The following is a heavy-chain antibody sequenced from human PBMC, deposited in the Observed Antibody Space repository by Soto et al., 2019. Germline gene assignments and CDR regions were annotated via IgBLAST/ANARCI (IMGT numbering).Heavy chain of an antibody. CDR3: ARDPGYSSGWYDRWFDP. CDR2: TYYRSKWYN. D-gene: IGHD6-19*01. V-gene: IGHV6-1*01. J-gene: IGHJ5*02. CDR1: GDSVSSNSAA. Sequence: SQTLSLTCAISGDSVSSNSAAWNWIRQSPSRGLEWLGRTYYRSKWYNDYAVSVKSRITINPDTSKNQFSLQLNSVTPEDTAVYYCARDPGYSSGWYDRWFDPWGQGTLVTVSS.